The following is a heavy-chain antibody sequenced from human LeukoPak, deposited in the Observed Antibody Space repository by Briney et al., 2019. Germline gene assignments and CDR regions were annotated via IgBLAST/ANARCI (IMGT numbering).Heavy chain of an antibody. CDR1: GFTFDDYG. V-gene: IGHV3-20*04. D-gene: IGHD3-22*01. Sequence: GGSLRLSCAASGFTFDDYGMSWVRQAPGKGLEWVSGINWNGGSTGYADSVKGRFTISRDNAKNSQYLQMNSLRAEDTALYYCARRMSAIPYYYDSSGYCSFDYWGQGTLVTVSS. CDR2: INWNGGST. J-gene: IGHJ4*02. CDR3: ARRMSAIPYYYDSSGYCSFDY.